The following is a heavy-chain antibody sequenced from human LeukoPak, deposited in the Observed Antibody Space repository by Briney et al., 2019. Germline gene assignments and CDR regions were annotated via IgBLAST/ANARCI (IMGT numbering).Heavy chain of an antibody. J-gene: IGHJ4*02. D-gene: IGHD3-22*01. CDR2: IIPILGIA. CDR1: GGTFSSYA. Sequence: SVKVSCKASGGTFSSYAISWVRQAPGQGLEWMGRIIPILGIANYAQKFQGRVTITADKSTSTAYMELSSLRSEDTAMYYCARVVDGSGTHYWGQGTLVTVSS. CDR3: ARVVDGSGTHY. V-gene: IGHV1-69*04.